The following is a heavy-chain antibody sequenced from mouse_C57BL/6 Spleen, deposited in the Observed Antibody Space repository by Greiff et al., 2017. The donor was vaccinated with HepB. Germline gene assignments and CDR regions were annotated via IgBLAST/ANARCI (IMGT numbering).Heavy chain of an antibody. CDR2: INPYNGGT. Sequence: EVQLQQSGPVLVKPGASVKMSCKASGYTFTDYYMNWVKQSHGKSLEWIGVINPYNGGTSYNQKFKGKATLTVDKSSSTAYMELNSLTSEDSAVYYCARPIPSMGSSPYYAMDYWGQGTSVTVSS. CDR3: ARPIPSMGSSPYYAMDY. CDR1: GYTFTDYY. V-gene: IGHV1-19*01. J-gene: IGHJ4*01. D-gene: IGHD1-1*01.